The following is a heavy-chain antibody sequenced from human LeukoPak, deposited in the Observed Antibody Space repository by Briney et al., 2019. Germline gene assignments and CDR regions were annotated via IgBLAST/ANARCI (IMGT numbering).Heavy chain of an antibody. CDR1: GGSISSSSYY. Sequence: PSETLSLTCTVSGGSISSSSYYWGWIRQPPGKGLEWIGSIYYSGSSNYNPSLKSRVTISVDTSKNQFSLKLSSVTAADTAVYYCARQPNSGFYYGMDVWGRGTTVTVSS. J-gene: IGHJ6*02. CDR3: ARQPNSGFYYGMDV. V-gene: IGHV4-39*01. D-gene: IGHD3-10*01. CDR2: IYYSGSS.